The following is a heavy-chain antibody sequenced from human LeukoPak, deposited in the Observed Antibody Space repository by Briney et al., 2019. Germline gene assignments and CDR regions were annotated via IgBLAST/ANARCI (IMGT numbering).Heavy chain of an antibody. CDR2: ISSSGTTI. D-gene: IGHD5-18*01. CDR1: GFTFSDYY. V-gene: IGHV3-11*04. J-gene: IGHJ4*02. CDR3: ARSYTPMGTFDY. Sequence: GGSLGLSCAASGFTFSDYYMSWIRQAPGKGLEWVSYISSSGTTIYYADSVKGRFTISRDNAKNSLYLQMNSLRAEDTAVYYCARSYTPMGTFDYWGQGTLVTVSS.